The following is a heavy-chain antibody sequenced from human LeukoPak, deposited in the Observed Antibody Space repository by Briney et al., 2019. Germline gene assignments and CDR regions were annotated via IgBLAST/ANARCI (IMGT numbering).Heavy chain of an antibody. D-gene: IGHD2-2*02. J-gene: IGHJ4*02. CDR2: IRYDGNNK. CDR3: AKQMGVVPAAIDY. CDR1: GFTFSSYG. V-gene: IGHV3-30*02. Sequence: GGSLRLPCAASGFTFSSYGMHWVRQAPGKGLGWVAFIRYDGNNKYYADSVKGRFTISRDNSKNTLYLQMNSLRAEDTAVYYCAKQMGVVPAAIDYWGQGTLVTVSS.